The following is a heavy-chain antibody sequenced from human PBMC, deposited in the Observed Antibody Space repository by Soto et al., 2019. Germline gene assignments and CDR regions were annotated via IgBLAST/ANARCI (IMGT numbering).Heavy chain of an antibody. J-gene: IGHJ6*02. CDR2: ISSSSSYI. V-gene: IGHV3-21*01. CDR1: GFTFSSYS. CDR3: ARDSLPSAAAGTPYYYYYGMDV. D-gene: IGHD6-13*01. Sequence: GGSLRLSCAASGFTFSSYSMNWVRQAPGKGLEWVSSISSSSSYIYYADSVKGRFTISRDNAKNSLYLQMNGLRAEDTAVYYCARDSLPSAAAGTPYYYYYGMDVWGQGTTVTVSS.